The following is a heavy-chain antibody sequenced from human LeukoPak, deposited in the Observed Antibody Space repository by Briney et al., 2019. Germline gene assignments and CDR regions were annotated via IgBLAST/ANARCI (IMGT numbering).Heavy chain of an antibody. CDR2: IIPIFGTA. V-gene: IGHV1-69*13. D-gene: IGHD3-3*01. CDR1: GGTFSSYA. J-gene: IGHJ6*03. CDR3: ARGRPLGDFWSENYYYYMDV. Sequence: SVKVSCKASGGTFSSYAISWVRQAPGQGLEWMGGIIPIFGTANYAQKFQGRVTITADESTSTAYMELSSLRSEDTAVYYCARGRPLGDFWSENYYYYMDVWGKGTTVTVSS.